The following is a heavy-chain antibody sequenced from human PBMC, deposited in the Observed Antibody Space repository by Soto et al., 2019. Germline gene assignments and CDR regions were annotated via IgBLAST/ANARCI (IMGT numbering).Heavy chain of an antibody. Sequence: QVQLQQWGAGLLQPSETLSLTCAVYGGSFSGYYWSWIRQPPGQGLEWIGAIHHSGRTNYNPSRKSRVTISVDTSKNQFSLKLSSVTAADTAVYYCACHLYGSGTAFDYWGQGTLVTVSS. J-gene: IGHJ4*02. CDR2: IHHSGRT. D-gene: IGHD3-10*01. CDR3: ACHLYGSGTAFDY. CDR1: GGSFSGYY. V-gene: IGHV4-34*01.